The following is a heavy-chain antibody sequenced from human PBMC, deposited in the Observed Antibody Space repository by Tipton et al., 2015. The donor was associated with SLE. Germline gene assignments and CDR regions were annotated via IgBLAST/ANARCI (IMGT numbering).Heavy chain of an antibody. D-gene: IGHD7-27*01. CDR1: GFVFSSYQ. Sequence: SLRLSCVTSGFVFSSYQMHWVRRAPGKGLEWVALISIDGSKTYYADSVKGRFTVSRDNSKNTLYLQMDSLRAEDTAVYYCPRDFNWGSGYGGQGTLVTVSS. V-gene: IGHV3-30*04. CDR3: PRDFNWGSGY. J-gene: IGHJ4*02. CDR2: ISIDGSKT.